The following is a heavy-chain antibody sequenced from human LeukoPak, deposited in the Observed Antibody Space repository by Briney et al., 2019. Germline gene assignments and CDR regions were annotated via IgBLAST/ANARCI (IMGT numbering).Heavy chain of an antibody. V-gene: IGHV3-7*01. J-gene: IGHJ4*02. CDR1: EFIFNRSW. D-gene: IGHD1-1*01. Sequence: PGGSLRLSCAASEFIFNRSWMNWVRQAPGKGLEWVANMDPSGSHKRYVDSVKGRFTISKDNPGTSLYLDMYGLRAEDTAIYYGAIWTSGNYWGQGTLVTVSS. CDR3: AIWTSGNY. CDR2: MDPSGSHK.